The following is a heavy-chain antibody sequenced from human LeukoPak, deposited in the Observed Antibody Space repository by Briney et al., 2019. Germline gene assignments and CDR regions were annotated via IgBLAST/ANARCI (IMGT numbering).Heavy chain of an antibody. D-gene: IGHD1-7*01. Sequence: GGSLRLSCAASGFTFSSYWMHWVRQAPGKGLVWVSRINTDGSTTTYADSVKGRFTISRDNAKNTLYLQRNSLRAEDTAVYYCARDLPRTGTTGYWGQGTLVTVSS. CDR3: ARDLPRTGTTGY. J-gene: IGHJ4*02. V-gene: IGHV3-74*01. CDR1: GFTFSSYW. CDR2: INTDGSTT.